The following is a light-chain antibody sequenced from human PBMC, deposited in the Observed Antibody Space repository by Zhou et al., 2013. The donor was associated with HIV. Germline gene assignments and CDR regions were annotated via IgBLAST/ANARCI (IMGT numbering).Light chain of an antibody. Sequence: DIQMTQSPSSLSASVGDRVTITCRASQTISSYLNWYQQKPGKAPKLLIYAASSLQSGVPSRFSGSGSGTYFTLAIGSLQPEDFATYYCQQSFSTPLTFGGGTKVEI. V-gene: IGKV1-39*01. CDR3: QQSFSTPLT. CDR1: QTISSY. J-gene: IGKJ4*01. CDR2: AAS.